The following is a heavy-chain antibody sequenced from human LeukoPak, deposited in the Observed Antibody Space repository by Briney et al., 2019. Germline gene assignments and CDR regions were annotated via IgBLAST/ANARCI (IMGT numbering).Heavy chain of an antibody. V-gene: IGHV3-30*04. Sequence: GGSLRLSCAASGFTFSRYAFHWVRQAPGKGLEWVAVISNDGSKKDYADSVKGRFTISGDNSKNTLYLQMNSLRAEDTAVYYCAKEAYGEPYYFDYWGQGTLVTVSS. CDR3: AKEAYGEPYYFDY. D-gene: IGHD4-17*01. CDR1: GFTFSRYA. J-gene: IGHJ4*02. CDR2: ISNDGSKK.